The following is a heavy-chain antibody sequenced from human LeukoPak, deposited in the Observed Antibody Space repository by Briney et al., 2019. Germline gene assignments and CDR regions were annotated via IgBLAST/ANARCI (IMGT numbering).Heavy chain of an antibody. CDR2: INHSGST. CDR1: GGSFSGYY. Sequence: SETLSLTCAVSGGSFSGYYWSWIRQPPGKGLEWIGEINHSGSTNYNPSLKSRVTISADTSKNQFSLRLSSVTAADTAVHYCASLYSSGVNWFDPWGQGTLVTVSS. J-gene: IGHJ5*02. CDR3: ASLYSSGVNWFDP. D-gene: IGHD6-19*01. V-gene: IGHV4-34*01.